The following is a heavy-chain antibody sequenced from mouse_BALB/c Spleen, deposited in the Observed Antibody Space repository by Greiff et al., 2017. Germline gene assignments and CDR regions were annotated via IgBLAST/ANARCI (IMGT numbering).Heavy chain of an antibody. CDR2: IWAGGST. CDR1: GFSLTSYG. V-gene: IGHV2-9*02. CDR3: ARDPYYYGSSYDYAMDY. J-gene: IGHJ4*01. Sequence: QVQLQQSGPGLVAPSQSLSITCTVSGFSLTSYGVHWVRQPPGKGLEWLGVIWAGGSTNYNSALMSRLSISKDNSKSQVFLKMNSLQTDDTAMYYCARDPYYYGSSYDYAMDYWGQGTSVTVSS. D-gene: IGHD1-1*01.